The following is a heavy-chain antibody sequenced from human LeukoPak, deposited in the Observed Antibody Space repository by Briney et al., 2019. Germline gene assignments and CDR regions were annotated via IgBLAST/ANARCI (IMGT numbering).Heavy chain of an antibody. CDR3: ATRPDIAATGPGWFDP. D-gene: IGHD6-13*01. CDR2: IYHSGSI. V-gene: IGHV4-38-2*01. CDR1: GYSISNGYY. Sequence: SETLSLTCSVSGYSISNGYYWGWIRQRPGKGRVWIGCIYHSGSISYNSSLKSRVTISVDTSKNQFSLKLSSVTAADTAVYYCATRPDIAATGPGWFDPWGQGTLVTVSS. J-gene: IGHJ5*02.